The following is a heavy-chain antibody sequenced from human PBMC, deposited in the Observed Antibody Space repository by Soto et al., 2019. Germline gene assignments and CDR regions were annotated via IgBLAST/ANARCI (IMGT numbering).Heavy chain of an antibody. J-gene: IGHJ4*02. D-gene: IGHD6-19*01. CDR3: AKGVNVAAANPHYFDY. CDR1: GYTFTSYY. Sequence: QVQLVQSGAEVKKPGASVKVSCKASGYTFTSYYMHWVRQAPGQGLEWMGIINPSGGSTSYAQKFQGGVTMTRDTSTSTVYMELSSLRSEDTAVYYCAKGVNVAAANPHYFDYWGQGTLVTVSS. V-gene: IGHV1-46*03. CDR2: INPSGGST.